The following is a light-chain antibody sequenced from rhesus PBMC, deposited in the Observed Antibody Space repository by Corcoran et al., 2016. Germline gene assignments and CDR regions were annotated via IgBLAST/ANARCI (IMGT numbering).Light chain of an antibody. CDR1: QGLCSY. Sequence: DIQMTQSPSSLSAFVGDTVTFTCRASQGLCSYLIWFQQKPRKVPKLLLYAASDFESGVPSRFSGSGSGTDFPLTSNSLQPEDFAVYYCQQHNSYPWTFGRGTKVEIK. CDR2: AAS. V-gene: IGKV1-28*03. CDR3: QQHNSYPWT. J-gene: IGKJ1*01.